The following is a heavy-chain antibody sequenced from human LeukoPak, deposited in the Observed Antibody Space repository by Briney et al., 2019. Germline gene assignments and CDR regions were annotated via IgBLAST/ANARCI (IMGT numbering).Heavy chain of an antibody. CDR3: AKSKKPYGGRPGAFDY. Sequence: GGSLRLSCAASGFTFSSYAMSWVRQAPGKGLEWVSAISGGGGSTYYADSVKGRFTISRDNSRNTLYLQMNSLRAEDTAVYYCAKSKKPYGGRPGAFDYWGQGTLVTVSS. D-gene: IGHD4-23*01. V-gene: IGHV3-23*01. CDR2: ISGGGGST. CDR1: GFTFSSYA. J-gene: IGHJ4*02.